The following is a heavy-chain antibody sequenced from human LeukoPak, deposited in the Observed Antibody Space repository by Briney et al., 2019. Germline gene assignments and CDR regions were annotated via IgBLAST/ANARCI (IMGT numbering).Heavy chain of an antibody. J-gene: IGHJ6*03. CDR1: GFTFSSYW. Sequence: GSLRLSCAASGFTFSSYWMSWVRQAPGKGLEWVANIKQDGTEKDYVDSVKGRFTISRDNAKNSLCLQMNSLRAEDTAVYYCAKDRAAAALYYMDVWGKGTTVTVSS. CDR3: AKDRAAAALYYMDV. V-gene: IGHV3-7*01. D-gene: IGHD6-13*01. CDR2: IKQDGTEK.